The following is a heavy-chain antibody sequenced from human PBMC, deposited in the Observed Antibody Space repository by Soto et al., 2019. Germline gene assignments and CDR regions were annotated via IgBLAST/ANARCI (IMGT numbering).Heavy chain of an antibody. CDR2: IYYSGST. Sequence: QVQLQESGPGLVKPSQTLSLTCTVSGGSISSGGYYWSWIRQHPGKGLEWIGYIYYSGSTYYNPSLKSRVTRSVDTSKNQFSLKLSSVTAADTAVYYCARETSDSSGYVDYWGQGTLVTVSS. CDR3: ARETSDSSGYVDY. V-gene: IGHV4-31*03. CDR1: GGSISSGGYY. J-gene: IGHJ4*02. D-gene: IGHD3-22*01.